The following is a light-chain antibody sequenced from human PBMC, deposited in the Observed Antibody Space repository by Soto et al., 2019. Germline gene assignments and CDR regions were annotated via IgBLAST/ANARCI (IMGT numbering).Light chain of an antibody. CDR1: QSVDTKY. CDR3: QQYGTSPLT. Sequence: EIVLTQSPGTLALSPGETATLSCRTSQSVDTKYLAWYQQKPGQAPRLLIYGTSRRAPASPDRISGSGSGTDFTHTISRLEPEDFAVYYCQQYGTSPLTFGGGTKVEIK. V-gene: IGKV3-20*01. CDR2: GTS. J-gene: IGKJ4*01.